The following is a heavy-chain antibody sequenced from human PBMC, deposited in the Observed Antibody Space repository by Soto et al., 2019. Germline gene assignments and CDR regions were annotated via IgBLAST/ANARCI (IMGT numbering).Heavy chain of an antibody. CDR2: IYYSGST. V-gene: IGHV4-61*01. Sequence: QVQLQESGPGLVKPSETLSLTCTVSGGSVSSGSYYWSWIRQPPGKGLEWIGYIYYSGSTNYNPSHKSRVTIAVDTSKNQFALKLSSVTAADTAVYYCARVANDFWSGSGYYGMDVWGQGTTVTVSS. J-gene: IGHJ6*02. D-gene: IGHD3-3*01. CDR3: ARVANDFWSGSGYYGMDV. CDR1: GGSVSSGSYY.